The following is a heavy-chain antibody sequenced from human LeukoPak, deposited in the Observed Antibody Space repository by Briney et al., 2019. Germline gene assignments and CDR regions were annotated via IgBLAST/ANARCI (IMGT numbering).Heavy chain of an antibody. J-gene: IGHJ4*02. CDR1: GGTFSSYA. CDR3: ASSAGIVVVPSDFDY. V-gene: IGHV1-69*13. Sequence: SVKVSCKASGGTFSSYAISWVRQAPGQGREWMGGIIPIFGTANYAQKFQGRVTITADESTSTAYMELSSLRSEDTAVYYCASSAGIVVVPSDFDYWGQGTLVTVSS. CDR2: IIPIFGTA. D-gene: IGHD2-21*01.